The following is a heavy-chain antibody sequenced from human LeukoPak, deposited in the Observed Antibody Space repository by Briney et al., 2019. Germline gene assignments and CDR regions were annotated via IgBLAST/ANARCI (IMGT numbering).Heavy chain of an antibody. CDR1: GGSFTFYY. V-gene: IGHV4-34*01. Sequence: SETLSLTCAVSGGSFTFYYWSWIRQSPGKGLEWIGEINHLGSTNHNPSLKSRVTISVDMSKNQFSLKLSSVTAADTAVYYCARESVNYYGSGSYPPSEGAFDIWGQGTMVTVSS. J-gene: IGHJ3*02. CDR3: ARESVNYYGSGSYPPSEGAFDI. CDR2: INHLGST. D-gene: IGHD3-10*01.